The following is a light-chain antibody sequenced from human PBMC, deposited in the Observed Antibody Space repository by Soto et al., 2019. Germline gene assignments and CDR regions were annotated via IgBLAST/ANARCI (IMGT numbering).Light chain of an antibody. V-gene: IGLV2-14*01. J-gene: IGLJ1*01. CDR1: SSDVGGYNY. Sequence: QSALTQPASVSGSPGQSITISCTGTSSDVGGYNYVSWYQQHPGKAPKLIIYEVSNRPSGVSSRFSGSKSGNTASLTISGLQAEDEADYYCNSYTSKSTGVFGTGTKVT. CDR3: NSYTSKSTGV. CDR2: EVS.